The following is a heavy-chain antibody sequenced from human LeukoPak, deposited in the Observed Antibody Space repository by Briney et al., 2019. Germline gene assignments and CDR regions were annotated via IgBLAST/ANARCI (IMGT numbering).Heavy chain of an antibody. V-gene: IGHV3-74*01. CDR1: GFTFSSYW. Sequence: GGSLRLSCAASGFTFSSYWMHWVRQAPGKGLVWVSRINSDGSSTSYADSVKGRFTISRDNAKNTLYLQMNSLRAEDTAVYYCARAEYYGGNPDYWGQGTLVTVSS. CDR3: ARAEYYGGNPDY. CDR2: INSDGSST. D-gene: IGHD4-23*01. J-gene: IGHJ4*02.